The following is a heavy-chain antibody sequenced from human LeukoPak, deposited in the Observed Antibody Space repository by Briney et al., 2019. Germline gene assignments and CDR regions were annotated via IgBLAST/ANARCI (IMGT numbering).Heavy chain of an antibody. CDR3: ARPRIAAGEWDYYYYGMDV. V-gene: IGHV3-21*01. CDR2: ISSSSSYI. CDR1: GFTFSSYS. J-gene: IGHJ6*02. Sequence: PGGSLRLSCAASGFTFSSYSMNWVRQAPGKGLEWVSSISSSSSYIYYADSVKGRFTISRDNAKNSLYLQMNSLRAEDTAVYYCARPRIAAGEWDYYYYGMDVWGQGTTVTVSS. D-gene: IGHD6-13*01.